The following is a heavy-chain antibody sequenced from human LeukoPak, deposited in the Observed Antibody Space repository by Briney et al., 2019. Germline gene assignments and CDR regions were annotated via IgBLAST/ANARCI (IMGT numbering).Heavy chain of an antibody. CDR1: GGSFSGYY. J-gene: IGHJ3*02. CDR2: INHSGST. D-gene: IGHD3-16*01. CDR3: ARGEYDYAWGSYSPNAFAM. V-gene: IGHV4-34*01. Sequence: PSETLSLTCAVYGGSFSGYYWSWIRQPPGKGLEWIGEINHSGSTNYNPSLKSRVTISVDTSKNQFSLKLSSATAADTALYYCARGEYDYAWGSYSPNAFAMWGQGTMVTVSS.